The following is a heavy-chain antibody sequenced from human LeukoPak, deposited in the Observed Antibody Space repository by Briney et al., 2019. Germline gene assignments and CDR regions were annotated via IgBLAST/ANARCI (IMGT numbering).Heavy chain of an antibody. CDR1: GGTFTNYV. CDR3: ARVLRYYDSSGYFEFDY. CDR2: IIPIFGTA. Sequence: ASVKVSCKASGGTFTNYVITWVRQAPGHGLEWMGGIIPIFGTAKYAQKFQGKVTITADESTNTAYMELSSLRSEDTAVYYCARVLRYYDSSGYFEFDYWGQGTLVTVSS. V-gene: IGHV1-69*13. D-gene: IGHD3-22*01. J-gene: IGHJ4*02.